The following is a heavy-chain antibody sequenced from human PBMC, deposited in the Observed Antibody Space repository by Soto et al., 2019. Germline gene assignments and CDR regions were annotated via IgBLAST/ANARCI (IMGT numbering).Heavy chain of an antibody. Sequence: LVESGGRVVRPGRSLTLSCAAAGFTFASYGMHWVRQAPGKGLEWVATVSFDSKNKYYIDSVEGRFTISRDNSENTLSLQMKSLRHEDTAVYCCAKESVEATYSFYGLDVWGPGTTVTVAS. D-gene: IGHD4-4*01. J-gene: IGHJ6*02. CDR2: VSFDSKNK. CDR1: GFTFASYG. CDR3: AKESVEATYSFYGLDV. V-gene: IGHV3-30*18.